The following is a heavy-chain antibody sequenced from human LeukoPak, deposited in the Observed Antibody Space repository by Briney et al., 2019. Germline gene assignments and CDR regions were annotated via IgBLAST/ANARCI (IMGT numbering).Heavy chain of an antibody. Sequence: SETLSLTCTVSGGSISSYYWSWIRQPPGKGLEWIGYIYYSGSTNYNPSLKSRVTIPVDTSKNQFSLKLSSVTAADTAVYYCARVTVLRYPHWYFDLWGRGTLVTVSS. V-gene: IGHV4-59*01. CDR3: ARVTVLRYPHWYFDL. D-gene: IGHD3-9*01. CDR2: IYYSGST. CDR1: GGSISSYY. J-gene: IGHJ2*01.